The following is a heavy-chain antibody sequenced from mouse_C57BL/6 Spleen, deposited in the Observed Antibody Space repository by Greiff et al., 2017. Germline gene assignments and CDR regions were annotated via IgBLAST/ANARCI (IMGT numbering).Heavy chain of an antibody. CDR2: IYPGGGYT. V-gene: IGHV1-63*01. Sequence: QVQLQQSGAELVRPGTSVKMSCKASGYTFTNYWIGWAKQRPGHGLEWIGDIYPGGGYTNYNEKFKGKATLTADKSSSTAYMQFSSLTSEDSAIYYSARSGNYEGFAYWGQGTLVTVSA. CDR3: ARSGNYEGFAY. J-gene: IGHJ3*01. D-gene: IGHD2-1*01. CDR1: GYTFTNYW.